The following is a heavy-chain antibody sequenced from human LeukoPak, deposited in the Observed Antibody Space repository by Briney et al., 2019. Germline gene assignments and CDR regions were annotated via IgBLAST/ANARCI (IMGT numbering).Heavy chain of an antibody. CDR2: IYYSGST. J-gene: IGHJ2*01. D-gene: IGHD5-24*01. CDR1: VGSISSYY. V-gene: IGHV4-59*01. Sequence: SETLSLTCTVSVGSISSYYWSWIRQPPGKGLEWIGNIYYSGSTNYNPSLKSRVTISVDTPKNQFSLKLSSVTAADTAVYYCARNDGAYFDLWGRGTLVTVSS. CDR3: ARNDGAYFDL.